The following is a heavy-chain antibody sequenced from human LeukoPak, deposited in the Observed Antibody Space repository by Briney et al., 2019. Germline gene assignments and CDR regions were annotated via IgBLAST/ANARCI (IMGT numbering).Heavy chain of an antibody. Sequence: GGSLRLSCVVSGFTFSSYEMNWVRQAPGKGLEWVSYISHSGSTIYYADSVKGRFTISRDNAKNSLYLQMNSLRAEDTAVYYCARTGTPDYNFDYWGQGTLVTVSS. CDR1: GFTFSSYE. D-gene: IGHD4-11*01. CDR3: ARTGTPDYNFDY. CDR2: ISHSGSTI. V-gene: IGHV3-48*03. J-gene: IGHJ4*02.